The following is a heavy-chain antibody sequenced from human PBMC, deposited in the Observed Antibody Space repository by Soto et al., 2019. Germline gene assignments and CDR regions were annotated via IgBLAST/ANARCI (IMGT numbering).Heavy chain of an antibody. V-gene: IGHV1-3*01. CDR3: ARGIWVATSASYYFDN. Sequence: ASVKVSCKASGYTFTNYAIHWVRQAPGQRLEWMGWINAGNGKTKYSQNFQGRVTITRDTSASIVYMDLRSLTSEDTAVYFCARGIWVATSASYYFDNWGQGTQVTVSS. CDR1: GYTFTNYA. CDR2: INAGNGKT. D-gene: IGHD5-12*01. J-gene: IGHJ4*02.